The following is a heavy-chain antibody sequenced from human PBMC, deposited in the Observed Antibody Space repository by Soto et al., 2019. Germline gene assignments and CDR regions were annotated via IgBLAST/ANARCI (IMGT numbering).Heavy chain of an antibody. CDR2: LYWDDDK. Sequence: KSGPTLVNPTHTLTLTCSFSGFSLSTNGVGVGWIRQPPGKALQWLALLYWDDDKRYRPSLKRRLSITKDTSKKQVVLTMTNMDPVDTATYYCAHLRGGSANYSFDYWGQGTPFTVSP. CDR3: AHLRGGSANYSFDY. D-gene: IGHD3-10*01. V-gene: IGHV2-5*02. J-gene: IGHJ4*02. CDR1: GFSLSTNGVG.